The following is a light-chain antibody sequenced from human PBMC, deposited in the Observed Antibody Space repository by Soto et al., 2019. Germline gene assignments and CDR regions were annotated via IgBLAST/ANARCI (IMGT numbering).Light chain of an antibody. CDR3: QSYDSSLSGSKV. Sequence: QSVLTQPPSVSGAPGQRVTISCTGSSSNIGADYDVHWYQQLPGTAPKLLIYGNSNRPSGVPDRFSGSKSGTSASLAITGLQADDEADYYCQSYDSSLSGSKVFGGGTKLTVL. CDR1: SSNIGADYD. V-gene: IGLV1-40*01. CDR2: GNS. J-gene: IGLJ2*01.